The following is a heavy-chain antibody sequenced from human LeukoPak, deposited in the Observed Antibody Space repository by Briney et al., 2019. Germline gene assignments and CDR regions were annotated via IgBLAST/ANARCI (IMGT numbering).Heavy chain of an antibody. J-gene: IGHJ6*02. V-gene: IGHV4-31*03. CDR3: ASDLSAVAGTYGMDV. CDR2: IYYSGST. D-gene: IGHD6-19*01. CDR1: GGSISSGGYY. Sequence: TSETLSLTCTVSGGSISSGGYYWSWTRQHPGKGLEWIGYIYYSGSTYYNPSLKSRVTISVDTSKNQFSLKLSSVTAADTAVYYCASDLSAVAGTYGMDVWGQGTTVTVSS.